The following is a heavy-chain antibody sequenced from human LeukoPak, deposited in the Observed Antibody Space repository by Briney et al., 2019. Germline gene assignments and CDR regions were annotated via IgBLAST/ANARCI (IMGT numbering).Heavy chain of an antibody. CDR3: ARVTWKTVIAAPDY. CDR1: GYTFTDYY. J-gene: IGHJ4*02. V-gene: IGHV1-2*06. Sequence: ASVKVSCKTSGYTFTDYYIHWVRQAPGQGLEWMGQLNPHTGGANYPQKFQGRVSMTRDTSINTAYIEVSRLTSDDAAVYYCARVTWKTVIAAPDYWGQGTLVTVSP. D-gene: IGHD2-21*01. CDR2: LNPHTGGA.